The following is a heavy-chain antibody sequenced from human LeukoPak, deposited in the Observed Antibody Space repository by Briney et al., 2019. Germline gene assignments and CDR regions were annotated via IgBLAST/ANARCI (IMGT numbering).Heavy chain of an antibody. CDR3: ARQTLGYYYMDV. V-gene: IGHV1-69*05. J-gene: IGHJ6*03. D-gene: IGHD7-27*01. Sequence: ASVKVSCKASGGTFSSYAISWVRQASGQGLEWMGGIIPIFGTANYAQKFQGRVTITTDESTSTAYMELSSLRSEDTAVYYCARQTLGYYYMDVWGKGTTVTVSS. CDR1: GGTFSSYA. CDR2: IIPIFGTA.